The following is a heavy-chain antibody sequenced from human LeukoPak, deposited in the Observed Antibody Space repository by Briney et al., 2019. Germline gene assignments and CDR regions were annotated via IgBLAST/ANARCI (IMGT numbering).Heavy chain of an antibody. Sequence: TGGSLRLSCAASGFTFDDYVMHWVRQAPGKGLEWFSFISGDGGATYYADSAKGRFTISRDNGRKSLYLQMDSLRTEDTALYYCAKGGYTYGGRLFDYWGQGTLVTVSS. CDR2: ISGDGGAT. CDR1: GFTFDDYV. CDR3: AKGGYTYGGRLFDY. J-gene: IGHJ4*02. V-gene: IGHV3-43*02. D-gene: IGHD5-18*01.